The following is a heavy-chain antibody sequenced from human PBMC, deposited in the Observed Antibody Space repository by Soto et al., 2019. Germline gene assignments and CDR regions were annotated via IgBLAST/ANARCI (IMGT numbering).Heavy chain of an antibody. J-gene: IGHJ4*01. Sequence: GESLEISRRGLGYSFTRYWIGLGRPVPGKGLEWMGIIYPGDSDTRYSPSFQGQVTISADKSISTAYLQWSSLKASDTAMYYCAKHRRGNSGYVVFDYWGQGTLVTVSS. D-gene: IGHD5-12*01. V-gene: IGHV5-51*01. CDR3: AKHRRGNSGYVVFDY. CDR2: IYPGDSDT. CDR1: GYSFTRYW.